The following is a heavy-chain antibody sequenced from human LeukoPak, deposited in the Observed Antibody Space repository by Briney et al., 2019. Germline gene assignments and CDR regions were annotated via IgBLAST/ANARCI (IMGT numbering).Heavy chain of an antibody. CDR3: AKDKAAAGFEYFQH. J-gene: IGHJ1*01. V-gene: IGHV3-9*03. CDR2: ISWSGGDI. CDR1: GFIVTDAW. Sequence: PGGSLRLSCAPSGFIVTDAWMSWVRQAPGKGLEWVASISWSGGDIAYADSVKGRFTISRDNAKHSLYLQMNSLRAEDMALYYCAKDKAAAGFEYFQHWGQGTLVTVSA. D-gene: IGHD6-13*01.